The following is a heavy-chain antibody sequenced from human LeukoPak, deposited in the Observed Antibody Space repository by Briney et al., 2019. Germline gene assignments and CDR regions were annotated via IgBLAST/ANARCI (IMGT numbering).Heavy chain of an antibody. J-gene: IGHJ4*02. Sequence: GVSLRLSCAASGFTLTNNVMTWVCLTPGKGLEWVSGISDGGGSTYSADYVKGRFTIPRHKSKNTVYLQMNRLRAEHTAVYYCASYCGPASCYSGFDYWGQGTQVTVCS. CDR2: ISDGGGST. V-gene: IGHV3-23*01. CDR1: GFTLTNNV. CDR3: ASYCGPASCYSGFDY. D-gene: IGHD2-15*01.